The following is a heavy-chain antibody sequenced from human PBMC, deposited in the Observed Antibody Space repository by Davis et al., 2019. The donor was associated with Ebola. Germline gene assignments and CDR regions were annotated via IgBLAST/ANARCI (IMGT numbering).Heavy chain of an antibody. CDR3: ARATFGYNSGWYADY. D-gene: IGHD6-19*01. J-gene: IGHJ4*02. Sequence: AASVKVSCKASGFTLTNYAIHWVRQAPGHRLEWMGWVHGGNGNTKYSQRFQGRVTITTDTSASTAYLDLSSLRSDDTAVFYCARATFGYNSGWYADYWGQGTLVTVSS. V-gene: IGHV1-3*01. CDR1: GFTLTNYA. CDR2: VHGGNGNT.